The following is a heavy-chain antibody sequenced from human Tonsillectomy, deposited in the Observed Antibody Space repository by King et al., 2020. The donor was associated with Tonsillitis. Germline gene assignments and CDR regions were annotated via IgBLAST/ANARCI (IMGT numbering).Heavy chain of an antibody. V-gene: IGHV3-33*05. J-gene: IGHJ4*02. CDR3: ARDRDDYIFDY. CDR2: ISYDGRNK. Sequence: VQLVESGGGVFQPGRSLRLSCAASGFTFSSYGMHWVRQAPGKGLEWVAVISYDGRNKYYVDSVKGRFTISRDNSKNKLYLQMNSLRAEDTAVYYCARDRDDYIFDYWGQGTLVTVSS. CDR1: GFTFSSYG. D-gene: IGHD4/OR15-4a*01.